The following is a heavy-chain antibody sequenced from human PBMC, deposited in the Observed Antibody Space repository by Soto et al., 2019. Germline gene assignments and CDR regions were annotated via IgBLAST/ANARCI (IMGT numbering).Heavy chain of an antibody. J-gene: IGHJ6*03. D-gene: IGHD4-4*01. CDR3: AKVHSNYGKNYYYYYMDV. V-gene: IGHV3-23*01. CDR2: ISGSGGST. CDR1: GFTFSSYA. Sequence: GGSLRLSCTASGFTFSSYAMSWVRQAPGKGLEWVSAISGSGGSTYYADSVKGRFTISRDNSKNTLYLQMNSLRAEDTAVYYCAKVHSNYGKNYYYYYMDVWGKGTTVTVSS.